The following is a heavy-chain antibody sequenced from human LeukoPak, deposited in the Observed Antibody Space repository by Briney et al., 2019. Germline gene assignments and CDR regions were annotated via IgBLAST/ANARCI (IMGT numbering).Heavy chain of an antibody. J-gene: IGHJ6*02. V-gene: IGHV3-7*01. CDR1: GFSVSTYG. CDR3: ARDTSAWRYGMDV. D-gene: IGHD6-19*01. CDR2: IKQDGSEK. Sequence: GGSLRLSCAVSGFSVSTYGMSWVRQAPGKGLEWVAIIKQDGSEKDYVDSVTGRFTISRDNAKNSLYLQMNSLRDEDTAVYYCARDTSAWRYGMDVWGQGTTVTVSS.